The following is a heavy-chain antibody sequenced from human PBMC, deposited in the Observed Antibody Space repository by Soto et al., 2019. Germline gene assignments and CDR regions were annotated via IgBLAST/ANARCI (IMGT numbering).Heavy chain of an antibody. CDR1: GDSVSSNSAA. D-gene: IGHD2-2*02. Sequence: SQTLSLTCAISGDSVSSNSAAWNWIRQSPSRGLEWLGRTYYRSKWYNDYAVSVKSRITINPDTSKNQFSLQLNSVTPEDTAVYYCARDLGIVVVPAAILEHYYYGMDVWGRGTTVTVSS. CDR2: TYYRSKWYN. CDR3: ARDLGIVVVPAAILEHYYYGMDV. J-gene: IGHJ6*02. V-gene: IGHV6-1*01.